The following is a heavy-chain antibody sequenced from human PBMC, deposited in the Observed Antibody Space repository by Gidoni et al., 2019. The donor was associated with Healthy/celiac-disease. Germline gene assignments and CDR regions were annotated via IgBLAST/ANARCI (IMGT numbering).Heavy chain of an antibody. V-gene: IGHV4-31*03. CDR3: ARDPSLSDYYYYGMDV. CDR1: GGSISSGGYY. CDR2: IYYSGST. J-gene: IGHJ6*02. Sequence: QVQLQESGPGLVKPSQTLSLTCTVSGGSISSGGYYWSWIRQHPGKGLEWIGYIYYSGSTYYNPSLKSRVTISVDTSKNQFSLKLSSVTAADTAVYYCARDPSLSDYYYYGMDVWGQGTTVTVSS.